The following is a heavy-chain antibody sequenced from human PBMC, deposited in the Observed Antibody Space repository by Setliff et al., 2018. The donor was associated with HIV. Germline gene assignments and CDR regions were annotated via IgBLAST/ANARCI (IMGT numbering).Heavy chain of an antibody. D-gene: IGHD6-19*01. Sequence: PSETLSLTCAVYGGSFSGYHWNWIRQPPGKGLEWIGEINHSGRTNYNPSLKSRVTTSVDTSKKQFSLRLTSVTAADTAVYYCARGVRDNSGWSSYYFDYWGQGTLVTVSS. CDR2: INHSGRT. V-gene: IGHV4-34*01. J-gene: IGHJ4*02. CDR1: GGSFSGYH. CDR3: ARGVRDNSGWSSYYFDY.